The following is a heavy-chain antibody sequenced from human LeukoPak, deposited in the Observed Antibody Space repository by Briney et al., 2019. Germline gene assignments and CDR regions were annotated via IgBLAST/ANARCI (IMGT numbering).Heavy chain of an antibody. Sequence: SETLSLTCTVSGGSISRGDYYWSWIRQSPGKGLEWIGCIYYSGSTYYYNPSLKSRITISVDTSKNQFSLKLSSVTAADTAIYYCASTDCSDTSCSGANWFDPWGQGTLVTVSS. CDR3: ASTDCSDTSCSGANWFDP. CDR1: GGSISRGDYY. V-gene: IGHV4-30-4*08. J-gene: IGHJ5*02. CDR2: IYYSGSTY. D-gene: IGHD2-2*01.